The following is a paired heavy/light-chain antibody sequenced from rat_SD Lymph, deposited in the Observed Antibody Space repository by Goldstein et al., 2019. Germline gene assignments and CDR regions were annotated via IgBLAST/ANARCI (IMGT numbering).Light chain of an antibody. CDR2: STS. V-gene: IGKV4S4*01. Sequence: EIVLTQSPTTTAASPGEKVTITCLASSSVSNMYWYQQKSGASPKLLIYSTSSLASGVPDRFSGSGSGTSYSLTINTMEAEDAATYYCQQWSSNPWTFGGGTKLELK. CDR1: SSVSN. J-gene: IGKJ1*01. CDR3: QQWSSNPWT.
Heavy chain of an antibody. CDR2: IKAKSNNYAT. CDR1: GFTFSTAW. CDR3: ASSYYYSSYPYWYFDF. D-gene: IGHD1-2*01. J-gene: IGHJ1*01. Sequence: EVQVLESGGGLVQPGNSLKLSCATSGFTFSTAWMYWYRQFPEKRLEWVARIKAKSNNYATDYTESVKGRFTISRDDSKSSIYLQMNNLKEEDTAIYYCASSYYYSSYPYWYFDFWGPGTMVTVSS. V-gene: IGHV6-6*01.